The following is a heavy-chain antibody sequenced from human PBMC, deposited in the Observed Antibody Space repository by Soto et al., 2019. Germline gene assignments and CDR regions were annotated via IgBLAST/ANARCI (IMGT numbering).Heavy chain of an antibody. J-gene: IGHJ6*02. Sequence: EGQLLESGGGLVQPGGSLRLSCAASGFTFSSYAMKWVRQAPGKGLEWVSLIGESGTPTYYADSVKGRFTISRDNSGNTLFLETYSLRAEDTAVYYCARYIPGVRYYGMDVWGQGTTVTVSS. D-gene: IGHD2-2*01. CDR1: GFTFSSYA. CDR3: ARYIPGVRYYGMDV. V-gene: IGHV3-23*01. CDR2: IGESGTPT.